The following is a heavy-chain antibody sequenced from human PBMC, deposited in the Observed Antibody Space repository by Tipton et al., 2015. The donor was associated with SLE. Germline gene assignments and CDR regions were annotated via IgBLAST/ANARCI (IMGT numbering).Heavy chain of an antibody. V-gene: IGHV4-59*11. CDR1: GGSISSHY. CDR3: ARETPGQQWLF. Sequence: TLSLTCTVSGGSISSHYWSWIRQPPGKGLEWIGYIYYSGSTNYNPSLKSRVTMSVDTSKNQFSLKLSSVTAADTAVYYCARETPGQQWLFWGQGTLVTVSS. CDR2: IYYSGST. J-gene: IGHJ4*02. D-gene: IGHD6-19*01.